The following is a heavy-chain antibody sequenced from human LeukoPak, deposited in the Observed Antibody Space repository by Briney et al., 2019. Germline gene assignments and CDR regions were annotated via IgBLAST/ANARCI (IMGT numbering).Heavy chain of an antibody. CDR1: GFTFSTYD. CDR2: ISGSGGST. CDR3: AKDSSSGTYFDY. V-gene: IGHV3-23*01. D-gene: IGHD1-26*01. J-gene: IGHJ4*02. Sequence: GGSLRLSCAASGFTFSTYDMSWVRQAPGKGLEWVSAISGSGGSTYYADSVKGRFTISKDNSKNTLYLQLKSLRAEDTAVYYCAKDSSSGTYFDYWGQGTLVTVSS.